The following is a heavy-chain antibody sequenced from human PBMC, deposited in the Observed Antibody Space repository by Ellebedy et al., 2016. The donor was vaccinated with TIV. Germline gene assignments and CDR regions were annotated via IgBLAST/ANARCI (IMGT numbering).Heavy chain of an antibody. V-gene: IGHV3-23*01. CDR3: ARQREGYNFHYFDS. J-gene: IGHJ4*02. Sequence: GGSLRLSXAASGFTFSRTDMSWVRQAPGKGLEWVSVISGSGVTTDYADSVKGRFTISRDNSKNTLILQMNSLRAEDTAEYYCARQREGYNFHYFDSWGQGTLVTVSS. CDR1: GFTFSRTD. D-gene: IGHD5-24*01. CDR2: ISGSGVTT.